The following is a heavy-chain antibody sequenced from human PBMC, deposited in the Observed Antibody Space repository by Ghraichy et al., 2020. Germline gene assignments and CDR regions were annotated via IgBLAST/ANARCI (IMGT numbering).Heavy chain of an antibody. CDR2: ISGSGGST. V-gene: IGHV3-23*01. J-gene: IGHJ4*02. D-gene: IGHD1-26*01. Sequence: GSLRLSCAVSGFTFSSYEMNWVRQAPGKGLEWVSAISGSGGSTYYADSVKGRFTISRDNSKNTLYLQMNSLRAEDTAVYYCAKVGSYPIWEDYWGQGTLLTVSS. CDR1: GFTFSSYE. CDR3: AKVGSYPIWEDY.